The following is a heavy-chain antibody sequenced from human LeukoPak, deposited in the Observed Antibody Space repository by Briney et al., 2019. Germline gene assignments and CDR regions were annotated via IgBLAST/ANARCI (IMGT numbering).Heavy chain of an antibody. CDR3: AREISWFDP. CDR2: IYHSGST. V-gene: IGHV4-38-2*02. Sequence: SETLSLTCTVSGYSISSGYYWGWIRQPPGKGLEWIGSIYHSGSTYYNPSLKSRVTMSVDTSKNQFSLKLSSVTAADTAVYYCAREISWFDPWGQGTLVTVSS. J-gene: IGHJ5*02. CDR1: GYSISSGYY.